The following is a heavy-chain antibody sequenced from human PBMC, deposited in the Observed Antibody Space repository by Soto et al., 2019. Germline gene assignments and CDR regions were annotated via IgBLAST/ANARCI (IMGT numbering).Heavy chain of an antibody. CDR1: VFSFTGSA. CDR2: IVVGSGNT. D-gene: IGHD3-22*01. V-gene: IGHV1-58*01. CDR3: AADPLHYYDSSGAGLGPFDH. Sequence: SVKVSCKASVFSFTGSAVQWVRQARGQRLEWIGWIVVGSGNTNYAQKFQERVTITRDMSTSTAYMELSSLRSEDTAVYYCAADPLHYYDSSGAGLGPFDHWGQGTLVTVSS. J-gene: IGHJ5*02.